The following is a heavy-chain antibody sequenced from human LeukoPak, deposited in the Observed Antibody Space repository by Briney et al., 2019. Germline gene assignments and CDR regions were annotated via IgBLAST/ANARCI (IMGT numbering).Heavy chain of an antibody. V-gene: IGHV1-69*13. CDR3: AREHPGAAGTFNWFDP. D-gene: IGHD6-13*01. J-gene: IGHJ5*02. Sequence: SVKVSCKASGCTFSSYAIRWVRQAPGQGLEWMGGIIPIFGTANYAQKFQGRVTIAADESTSTAYMELSSLRSEDTAVYYCAREHPGAAGTFNWFDPWGQGTLVTVSS. CDR1: GCTFSSYA. CDR2: IIPIFGTA.